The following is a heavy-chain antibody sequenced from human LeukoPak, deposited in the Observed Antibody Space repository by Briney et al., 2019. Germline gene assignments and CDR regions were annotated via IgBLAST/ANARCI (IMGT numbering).Heavy chain of an antibody. CDR3: ARCYYDSSGYTLFDY. V-gene: IGHV1-18*01. CDR1: GYTFTSYG. J-gene: IGHJ4*02. Sequence: GASVKVSCKASGYTFTSYGISWVRQAPGQGLEWMGWISAYNGNTNYAQKLQGRVTMTTDTSTSTAYMELSSLRSEDTAVYYCARCYYDSSGYTLFDYWGQGTLVTVSS. CDR2: ISAYNGNT. D-gene: IGHD3-22*01.